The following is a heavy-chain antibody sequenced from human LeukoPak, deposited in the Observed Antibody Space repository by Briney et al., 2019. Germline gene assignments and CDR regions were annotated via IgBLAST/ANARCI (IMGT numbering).Heavy chain of an antibody. J-gene: IGHJ4*02. V-gene: IGHV3-21*01. Sequence: GGSLRLYCAASGFTFSSYYMSWVRQAPGQGLEWVSSISSSSTYMFYADSVRGRFTISRDNAKNSLYLQMNSLRAEDTAVYYCARDRGSGWHTFDYWGQGTLVTVSS. CDR3: ARDRGSGWHTFDY. CDR1: GFTFSSYY. CDR2: ISSSSTYM. D-gene: IGHD6-19*01.